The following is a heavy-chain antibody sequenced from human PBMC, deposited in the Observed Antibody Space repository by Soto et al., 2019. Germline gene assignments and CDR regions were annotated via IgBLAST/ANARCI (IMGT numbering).Heavy chain of an antibody. V-gene: IGHV4-30-4*01. Sequence: QVLLEESGPGLVKPSQTLSLTCTVSGGSVSSGYHYWRWIRQPPGKGLEWIGYVYYSGSNYYNPSLGSQLTIPIDTSKNHSSLKLNPVTTSDAAVYFSSAKSSGSSPQHFDFWGQGALVSVSS. D-gene: IGHD3-22*01. CDR2: VYYSGSN. CDR3: SAKSSGSSPQHFDF. J-gene: IGHJ4*02. CDR1: GGSVSSGYHY.